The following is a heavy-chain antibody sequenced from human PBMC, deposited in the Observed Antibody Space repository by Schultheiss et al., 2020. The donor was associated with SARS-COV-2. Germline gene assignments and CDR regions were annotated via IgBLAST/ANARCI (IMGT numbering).Heavy chain of an antibody. CDR2: IYPGDSDT. V-gene: IGHV5-51*01. Sequence: GGSLRLSCKGSGYSFTSYWIGWVRQMPGKGLEWMGIIYPGDSDTRYSPSFQGQVTISADKSISTAYLQWSSLKASDTAMYYCARRDNTVTPGFDYWGQGTLVTVSS. CDR1: GYSFTSYW. J-gene: IGHJ4*02. CDR3: ARRDNTVTPGFDY. D-gene: IGHD4-17*01.